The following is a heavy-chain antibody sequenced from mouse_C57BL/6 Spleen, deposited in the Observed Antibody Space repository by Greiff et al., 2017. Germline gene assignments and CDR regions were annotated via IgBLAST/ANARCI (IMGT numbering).Heavy chain of an antibody. D-gene: IGHD2-3*01. CDR3: ARDDGYYGY. V-gene: IGHV5-4*01. J-gene: IGHJ2*01. CDR2: ISDGGSYT. CDR1: GFTFSSYA. Sequence: DVKLQESGGGLVKPGGSLKLSCAASGFTFSSYAMSWVRQTPEKRLEWVATISDGGSYTYYPDNVKGRFTISRDNAKNNLYLQMSHLKSEDTAMYYCARDDGYYGYWGQGTTLTVSS.